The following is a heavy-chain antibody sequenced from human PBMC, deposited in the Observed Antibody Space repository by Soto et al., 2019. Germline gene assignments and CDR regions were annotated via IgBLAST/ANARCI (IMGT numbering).Heavy chain of an antibody. CDR1: GYTFTTYA. V-gene: IGHV3-30*09. D-gene: IGHD5-18*01. CDR2: ISYDGNTK. J-gene: IGHJ4*02. CDR3: ARMGYMDASPPDY. Sequence: RGSLRLSCAASGYTFTTYAMHWVRQAPGKGLEWVAFISYDGNTKYYPEAVKGRFAISRDNSKNTPFLLMTSPIVEHTAVYFCARMGYMDASPPDYCGQGTQVTVSS.